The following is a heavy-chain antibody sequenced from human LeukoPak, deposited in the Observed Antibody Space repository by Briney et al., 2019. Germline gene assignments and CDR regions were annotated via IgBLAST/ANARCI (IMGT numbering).Heavy chain of an antibody. V-gene: IGHV4-59*01. D-gene: IGHD3-3*01. CDR1: GGSISSYY. CDR3: AGSITIFGVVDD. J-gene: IGHJ4*02. Sequence: PSETLSLTCTVSGGSISSYYWSWIRQPPGKGLEWIGYIYYSGSTNYNPSLKSRVTISVDTSKNQFSLKLSSVTAADTAVYYCAGSITIFGVVDDWGQGTLVTVS. CDR2: IYYSGST.